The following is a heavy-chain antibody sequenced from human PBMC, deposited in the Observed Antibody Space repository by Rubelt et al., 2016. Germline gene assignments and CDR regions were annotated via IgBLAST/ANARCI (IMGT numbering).Heavy chain of an antibody. CDR2: ISHSGST. D-gene: IGHD2-15*01. Sequence: GGSISSNNWWTWLRQPPGKGLEWIGEISHSGSTTYNPSLTSRVTVSVDTSKNQFSLKVTSLTAADTAVYFCATRLPTDYCSQGTPVTV. V-gene: IGHV4-4*01. J-gene: IGHJ4*02. CDR1: GGSISSNNW. CDR3: ATRLPTDY.